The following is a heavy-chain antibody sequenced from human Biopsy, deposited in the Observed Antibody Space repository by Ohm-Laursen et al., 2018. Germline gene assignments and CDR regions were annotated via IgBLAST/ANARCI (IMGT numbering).Heavy chain of an antibody. J-gene: IGHJ4*02. V-gene: IGHV4-59*02. CDR1: GFPVSDYY. CDR3: ARALGGYDLSAYYIDS. Sequence: LRLSCTASGFPVSDYYMSWIRQTPGKGLEWIGYIYYSGSTNYNPSLKSRVTVSMDVSNNDFSLKLTSVTAADTAVYYCARALGGYDLSAYYIDSWGQGTLVTVSS. CDR2: IYYSGST. D-gene: IGHD3-22*01.